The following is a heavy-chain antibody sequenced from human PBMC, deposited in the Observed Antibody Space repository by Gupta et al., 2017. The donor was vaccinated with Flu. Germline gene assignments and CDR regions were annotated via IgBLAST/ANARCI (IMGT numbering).Heavy chain of an antibody. V-gene: IGHV4-61*02. CDR3: ARADGYSYAFDY. CDR2: IYTSGST. J-gene: IGHJ4*01. Sequence: QVQLQESGPGLVKPSQTLSLTCTVSGGSISSGSYYWSWIRQPAGKGLEWIGRIYTSGSTNYNPSLKSRVTISVDTSKNQFSLKLSSVTAADTAVYYCARADGYSYAFDYWGQGTLVTVSS. D-gene: IGHD5-18*01. CDR1: GGSISSGSYY.